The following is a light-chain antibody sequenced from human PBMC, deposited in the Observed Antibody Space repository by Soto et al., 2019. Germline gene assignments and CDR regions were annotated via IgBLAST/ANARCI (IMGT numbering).Light chain of an antibody. CDR3: NSYTSTTNGV. V-gene: IGLV2-14*01. CDR1: SSDIGAYKY. Sequence: QSAPTQPASVSGSPGQSITISCTGTSSDIGAYKYVSWYQQHPGKVPKLLIYDVSNRPAGVSNRFSGSKSGNTASLTISGLQAEDEADYYCNSYTSTTNGVFGGGTKVTVL. CDR2: DVS. J-gene: IGLJ3*02.